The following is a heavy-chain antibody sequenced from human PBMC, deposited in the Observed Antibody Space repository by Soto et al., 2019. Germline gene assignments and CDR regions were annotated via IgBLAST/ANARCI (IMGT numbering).Heavy chain of an antibody. CDR3: AHVGGLEQWLYRLDH. V-gene: IGHV2-5*02. CDR2: IYWDDDK. Sequence: QITLKESGPSLVKPTQTLTLTYTFSGFSLSTTGVGVVWIRQPPGKALEWLALIYWDDDKHYSPSLRSRLTITKDTTKNQVVLTLTNVDPVDTATYYCAHVGGLEQWLYRLDHWGEGTLVTVSS. CDR1: GFSLSTTGVG. D-gene: IGHD6-19*01. J-gene: IGHJ4*02.